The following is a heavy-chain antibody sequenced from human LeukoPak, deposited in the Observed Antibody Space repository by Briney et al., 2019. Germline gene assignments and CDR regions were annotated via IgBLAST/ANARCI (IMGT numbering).Heavy chain of an antibody. Sequence: SQTLSLTCAISGDSVSSNSAAWNWIRQSPSRGLEWLGRTYFRSKWYNDYAVSVKSRIGISADTSKNHFSLQLSSVTPDDTAVYYCVRGTGSFGSWGQGTLVTVSS. V-gene: IGHV6-1*01. CDR2: TYFRSKWYN. CDR1: GDSVSSNSAA. D-gene: IGHD7-27*01. J-gene: IGHJ4*02. CDR3: VRGTGSFGS.